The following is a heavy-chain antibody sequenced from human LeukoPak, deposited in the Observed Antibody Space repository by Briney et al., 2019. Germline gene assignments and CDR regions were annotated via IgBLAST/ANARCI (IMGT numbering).Heavy chain of an antibody. CDR1: GLPFSGTA. Sequence: GGPLRPSCAPSGLPFSGTAWGWVGRAPGKGLGWVSAISHDGMNAYYADSVKGRFTISRDNSKKTVSLEMSSLTAADTGVYYCAKDDAQYSSGPECDPRGQGALVTVSP. CDR3: AKDDAQYSSGPECDP. CDR2: ISHDGMNA. J-gene: IGHJ5*02. V-gene: IGHV3-23*01. D-gene: IGHD6-19*01.